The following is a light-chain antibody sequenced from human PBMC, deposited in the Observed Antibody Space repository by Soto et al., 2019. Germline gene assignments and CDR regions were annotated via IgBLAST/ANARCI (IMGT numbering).Light chain of an antibody. CDR3: QQYDNLPIT. Sequence: IQLTQSPSSLSASVGDRVTITCRASQSISSWLAWYQQKPGKAPKLLMYDASSLDSGVPSRFSGSGSGTDFTFTISSLQPEDIATYYCQQYDNLPITFGQGTRLEIK. CDR1: QSISSW. J-gene: IGKJ5*01. CDR2: DAS. V-gene: IGKV1-5*01.